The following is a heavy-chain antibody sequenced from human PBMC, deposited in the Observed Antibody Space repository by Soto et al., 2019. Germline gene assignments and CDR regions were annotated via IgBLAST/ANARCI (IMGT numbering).Heavy chain of an antibody. CDR3: ARESEDLTSNFDY. V-gene: IGHV1-3*01. J-gene: IGHJ4*02. CDR1: GYTFTSYG. Sequence: ASVKVSCKASGYTFTSYGIHWVRQAPGQRLEWMGWINAANGDTKYSPKFQGRVTITRDTSASTAYMELSSLRSEDTAVYYCARESEDLTSNFDYWGQGTLVTVSS. CDR2: INAANGDT.